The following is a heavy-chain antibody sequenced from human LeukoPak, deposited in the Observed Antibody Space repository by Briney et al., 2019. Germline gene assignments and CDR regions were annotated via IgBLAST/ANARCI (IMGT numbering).Heavy chain of an antibody. CDR3: AKDVSRILTGARNYFDS. CDR2: INSDGSST. CDR1: GFTFSSYW. Sequence: PGGSLRLSCAASGFTFSSYWMHWVRQAPGKGLVWVSRINSDGSSTSYADSVKGRFTISRDNAKNTLYLQMNSLRAEDTAVYYCAKDVSRILTGARNYFDSWGQGTLVTVSS. V-gene: IGHV3-74*01. D-gene: IGHD3-9*01. J-gene: IGHJ4*02.